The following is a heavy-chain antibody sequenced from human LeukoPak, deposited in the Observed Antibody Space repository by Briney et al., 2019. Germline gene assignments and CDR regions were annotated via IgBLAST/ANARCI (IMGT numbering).Heavy chain of an antibody. CDR3: AKDLAGRTIVVVPAANKAFDY. D-gene: IGHD2-2*01. Sequence: GGSLRLSCAASGFTFSSYAMSWVRQAPGKGLEWVSAISGSGGSTYYADSVKGRFTISRDNSKNTLYLQMNSLRAEDTAVYYCAKDLAGRTIVVVPAANKAFDYWGQGTLVTVSS. CDR1: GFTFSSYA. V-gene: IGHV3-23*01. J-gene: IGHJ4*02. CDR2: ISGSGGST.